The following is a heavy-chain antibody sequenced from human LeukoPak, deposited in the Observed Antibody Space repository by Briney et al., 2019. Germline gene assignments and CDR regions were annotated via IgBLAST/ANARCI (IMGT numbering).Heavy chain of an antibody. V-gene: IGHV3-48*03. CDR1: GFTSNPSE. J-gene: IGHJ1*01. CDR3: SCYCSEGTCYGYFHH. CDR2: ISHTGSLI. D-gene: IGHD2-15*01. Sequence: GGSLRLSCAASGFTSNPSELSWVRQAPGKGLEWISYISHTGSLIYYADSVKGRFTITRDNTKNLLYLQMNSLRVEDTGIYYCSCYCSEGTCYGYFHHWGQGTLVSVSS.